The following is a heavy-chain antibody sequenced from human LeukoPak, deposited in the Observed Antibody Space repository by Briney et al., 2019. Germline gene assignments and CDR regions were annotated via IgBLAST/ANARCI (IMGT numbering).Heavy chain of an antibody. D-gene: IGHD1-26*01. V-gene: IGHV1-8*01. CDR2: MNPNSGNT. CDR1: GYTFTSYD. CDR3: ASYRGVGALVRPDAFDI. J-gene: IGHJ3*02. Sequence: GASVKVSCKASGYTFTSYDINWVRQATGQGLEWMGWMNPNSGNTGYAQKFQGRVTMTRNTSISTAYMELSSLRSEDTAVYYCASYRGVGALVRPDAFDIWGQGSMVTVSS.